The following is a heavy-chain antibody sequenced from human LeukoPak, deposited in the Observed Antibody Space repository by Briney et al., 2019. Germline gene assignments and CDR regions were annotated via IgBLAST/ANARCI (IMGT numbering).Heavy chain of an antibody. CDR1: GYTFTGYY. CDR3: ARKTTVTPDAAYYYYYMDV. Sequence: ASVKVSCKASGYTFTGYYMHWVRQATGQGLEWMGWMNPNSGNTGYAQKFQGRVTMTRNTSISTAYMELSSLRSEDTAVYYCARKTTVTPDAAYYYYYMDVWGKGTTVTISS. CDR2: MNPNSGNT. V-gene: IGHV1-8*02. J-gene: IGHJ6*03. D-gene: IGHD4-17*01.